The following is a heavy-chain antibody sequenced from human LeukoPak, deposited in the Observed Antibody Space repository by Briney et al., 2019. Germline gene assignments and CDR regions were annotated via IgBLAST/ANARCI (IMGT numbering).Heavy chain of an antibody. Sequence: SGGSLRLSCAASGFTFSTYAMHWVRQAPGKGLEWVAVISYDGSHKYYADSVKGRFTISRDNSKYTLYLQIDSLRAEDTVVYYCAREISLVPQAYYGMDVWGQGTTVTVSS. D-gene: IGHD3-3*01. CDR1: GFTFSTYA. J-gene: IGHJ6*02. CDR3: AREISLVPQAYYGMDV. CDR2: ISYDGSHK. V-gene: IGHV3-30-3*01.